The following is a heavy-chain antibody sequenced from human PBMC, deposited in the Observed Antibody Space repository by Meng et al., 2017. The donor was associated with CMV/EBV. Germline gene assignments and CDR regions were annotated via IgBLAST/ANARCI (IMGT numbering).Heavy chain of an antibody. D-gene: IGHD3-3*01. CDR1: GYTLTELS. CDR3: ARDPPVRSYYDFWSGFYLQNYYYGMDI. V-gene: IGHV1-24*01. Sequence: ASVPVSCKVSGYTLTELSMHWVRQAPGNGLEWMGGFDPEDGETIYAQKFQGRVTMTRDTSISTAYMELSRLRSDDTAVYYCARDPPVRSYYDFWSGFYLQNYYYGMDIWGQGTTVTVSS. J-gene: IGHJ6*02. CDR2: FDPEDGET.